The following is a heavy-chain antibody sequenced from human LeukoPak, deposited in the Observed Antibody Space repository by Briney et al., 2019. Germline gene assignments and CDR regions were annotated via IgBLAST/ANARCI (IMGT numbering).Heavy chain of an antibody. V-gene: IGHV3-33*01. D-gene: IGHD3-3*01. J-gene: IGHJ4*02. CDR3: VRGADMNYNFENSFYFDS. Sequence: GGSLRLSCAVSGFTMKNFGMHWVRQAPGKGLEWVAVIWYDGSQRHYIDSVKGRFAIPRENSMNTLSLEMNGLRVEDTAVYYCVRGADMNYNFENSFYFDSWGQGALVIVSS. CDR1: GFTMKNFG. CDR2: IWYDGSQR.